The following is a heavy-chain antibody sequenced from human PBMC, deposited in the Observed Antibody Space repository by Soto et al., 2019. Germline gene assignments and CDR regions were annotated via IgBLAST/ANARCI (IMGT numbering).Heavy chain of an antibody. CDR2: IKEDGSDK. V-gene: IGHV3-7*01. CDR3: ATTLTTSAEYFQY. D-gene: IGHD3-16*01. CDR1: GFIFRNYW. Sequence: DVQLVESGGGLVQPGGSLRLSCGPSGFIFRNYWMSWVRQFPGKGLEWEAHIKEDGSDKYYGDSVKGRFIISRDNAKNSLFLQMNSLRAEDTAVYYCATTLTTSAEYFQYWGQGTLVTVSS. J-gene: IGHJ1*01.